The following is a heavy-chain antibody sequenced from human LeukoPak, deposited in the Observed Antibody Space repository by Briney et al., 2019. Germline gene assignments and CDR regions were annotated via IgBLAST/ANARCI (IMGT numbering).Heavy chain of an antibody. CDR2: ISNSGSNI. CDR1: GFIFSEQY. V-gene: IGHV3-11*01. D-gene: IGHD5-18*01. J-gene: IGHJ4*02. Sequence: GGSLRLSCAASGFIFSEQYMSWIRQAPGKGLEWISYISNSGSNIYYADSVEGRFTIARDNAKNSLYLQMTGLRAEDTAVYYCAKGGVQLWLGYWGQGTLVTVSS. CDR3: AKGGVQLWLGY.